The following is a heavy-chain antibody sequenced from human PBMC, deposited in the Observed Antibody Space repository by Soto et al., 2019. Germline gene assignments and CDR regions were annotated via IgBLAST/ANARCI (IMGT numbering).Heavy chain of an antibody. J-gene: IGHJ6*03. CDR3: AKTYDFWSGYSRDYYYYYMDV. D-gene: IGHD3-3*01. CDR2: ISGSGGST. CDR1: GFTFSSYA. V-gene: IGHV3-23*01. Sequence: EVQLLESGGGLVQPGGSLRLSCAASGFTFSSYAMSWVRQAPGKGLEWVSAISGSGGSTYYADSVKGRFTISRDNSKNPLYLQMNSLRAEDTAVYYCAKTYDFWSGYSRDYYYYYMDVWGKGTTVTVSS.